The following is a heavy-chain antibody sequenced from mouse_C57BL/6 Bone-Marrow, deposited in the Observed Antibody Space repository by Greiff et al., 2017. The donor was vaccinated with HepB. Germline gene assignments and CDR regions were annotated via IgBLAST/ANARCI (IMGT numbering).Heavy chain of an antibody. D-gene: IGHD2-1*01. Sequence: EVKLVESGGGLVKPGGSLKLSCAASGFTFSSYAMSWVRQTPEKRLEWVATISDGGSYTYYPDNVKGRFTISRDNAKNNLYLQMSHLKSEDTAMYYCAREDCNYPGWFAYWGQGTLVTVSA. CDR3: AREDCNYPGWFAY. J-gene: IGHJ3*01. CDR1: GFTFSSYA. CDR2: ISDGGSYT. V-gene: IGHV5-4*01.